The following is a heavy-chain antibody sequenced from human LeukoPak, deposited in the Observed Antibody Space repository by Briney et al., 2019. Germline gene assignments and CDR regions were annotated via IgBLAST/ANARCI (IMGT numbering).Heavy chain of an antibody. CDR1: GGSISSYY. D-gene: IGHD3-10*01. J-gene: IGHJ4*02. CDR3: ARSRGGSGIPDYFDY. V-gene: IGHV4-4*07. CDR2: IYTSGST. Sequence: SETLSLTCTVSGGSISSYYWSWIRQPAGKGLEWIGRIYTSGSTNYNPSLKSRVTMSVDTSKNQFSLKLSSMTAADTAVYYCARSRGGSGIPDYFDYWGQGTLVTVSS.